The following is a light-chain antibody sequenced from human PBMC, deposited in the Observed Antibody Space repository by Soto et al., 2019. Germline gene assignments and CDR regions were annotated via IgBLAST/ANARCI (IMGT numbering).Light chain of an antibody. V-gene: IGKV3-11*01. Sequence: EIVLTQSPATLSLSPGEGATLSCRASQSVSSSLAWYQHKPGQPPRLLIYDASSRATGIPARFSGSGSATDFTLTISSLEPEDFAVYYCQQNGNWPLTFGPGTKVEIK. CDR3: QQNGNWPLT. CDR2: DAS. J-gene: IGKJ3*01. CDR1: QSVSSS.